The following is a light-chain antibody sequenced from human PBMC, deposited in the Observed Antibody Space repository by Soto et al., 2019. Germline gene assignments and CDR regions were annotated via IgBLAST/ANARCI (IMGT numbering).Light chain of an antibody. Sequence: DSQMTQSPSTLSASVGDRVTITCRASQRISSCLAWYQQKPGKAPKLLIYKASSLESGVPSMFSCSGSGTEFTLNISSLQPDDFATYYCQHYNSPWTFGQGTKVEIK. CDR2: KAS. CDR3: QHYNSPWT. V-gene: IGKV1-5*03. J-gene: IGKJ1*01. CDR1: QRISSC.